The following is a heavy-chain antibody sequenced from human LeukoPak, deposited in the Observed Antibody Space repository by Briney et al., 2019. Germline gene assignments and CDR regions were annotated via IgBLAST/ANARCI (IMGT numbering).Heavy chain of an antibody. Sequence: PSETLSLTCAVYGGSFSGYYWGWIRQPPGKGLEWIGYIYYSGSTNYNPSLKSRVTISVDTSKNQFSLKLSSVTAADTAVYYCARGGYSGYDFDYWGQGTLVTVSS. CDR2: IYYSGST. V-gene: IGHV4-59*01. D-gene: IGHD5-12*01. CDR3: ARGGYSGYDFDY. CDR1: GGSFSGYY. J-gene: IGHJ4*02.